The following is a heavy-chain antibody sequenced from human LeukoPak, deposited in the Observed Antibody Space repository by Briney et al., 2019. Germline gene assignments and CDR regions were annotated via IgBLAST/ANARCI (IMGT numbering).Heavy chain of an antibody. D-gene: IGHD6-19*01. Sequence: GGSLRLSCAASGFTVSSNYMSWVRQAPGKGPEWVSVIYSGGSTYYADSVKGRFTISRDNSKNTLYLQMNSLRAEDTAVYYCARWRWLAFDYWGQGTLVTVSS. CDR3: ARWRWLAFDY. CDR2: IYSGGST. V-gene: IGHV3-53*01. J-gene: IGHJ4*02. CDR1: GFTVSSNY.